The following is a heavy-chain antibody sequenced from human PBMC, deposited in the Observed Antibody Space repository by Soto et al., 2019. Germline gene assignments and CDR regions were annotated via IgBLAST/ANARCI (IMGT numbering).Heavy chain of an antibody. CDR1: GFTFSSYA. J-gene: IGHJ4*02. D-gene: IGHD6-6*01. CDR3: AKTSSSSTFDY. Sequence: EVPLLESGGGLVQPGESLRLSCAASGFTFSSYAMSWVRQAPGKGLEWVSVISGSDDSTYYADSVKGRFTISRDNSKNTLYLQMTSLRAEDTAVYYCAKTSSSSTFDYWGQGTLVTVSS. CDR2: ISGSDDST. V-gene: IGHV3-23*01.